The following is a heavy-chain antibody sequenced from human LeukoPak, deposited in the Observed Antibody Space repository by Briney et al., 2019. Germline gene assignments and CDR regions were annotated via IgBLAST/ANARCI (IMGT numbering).Heavy chain of an antibody. CDR2: IYTSGST. CDR1: GGSISSYY. J-gene: IGHJ4*02. D-gene: IGHD3-10*01. Sequence: SETLSLTCTVSGGSISSYYWSWIRQPAGKGLEWIGRIYTSGSTNYNPSLKSRVTMSVDTSKNQFSLKLSSVTAADTAVYYCARDLPYGSGSYPDYCGQGTLVTVSS. CDR3: ARDLPYGSGSYPDY. V-gene: IGHV4-4*07.